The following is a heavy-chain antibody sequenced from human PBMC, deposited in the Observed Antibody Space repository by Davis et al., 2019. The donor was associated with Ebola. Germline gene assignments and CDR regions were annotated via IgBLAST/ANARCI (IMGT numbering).Heavy chain of an antibody. CDR3: ARGPEGATDDAFDI. Sequence: PRGSLRLSCAASGFTFSDYYMSWIRQAPGKGLEWVSYISSSSSYTNYADSVKGRFTISRDNAKNSLYLQMNSLRAEDTAVYYCARGPEGATDDAFDIWGQGTMVTVSS. D-gene: IGHD1-26*01. V-gene: IGHV3-11*06. CDR2: ISSSSSYT. CDR1: GFTFSDYY. J-gene: IGHJ3*02.